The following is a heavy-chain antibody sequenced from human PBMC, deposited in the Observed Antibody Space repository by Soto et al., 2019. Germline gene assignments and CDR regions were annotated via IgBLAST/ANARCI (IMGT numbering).Heavy chain of an antibody. CDR1: GGTFSSYT. D-gene: IGHD6-13*01. J-gene: IGHJ6*02. CDR2: IIPILGIA. V-gene: IGHV1-69*02. CDR3: ARGGYSTRSYYYYGMDV. Sequence: SVKVSCKASGGTFSSYTISWVRQAPGQGLEWMGRIIPILGIANYAQKFQGRVTITADKSTSTAYMELSSLRSEDTAVYYCARGGYSTRSYYYYGMDVWGQGPTVTVSS.